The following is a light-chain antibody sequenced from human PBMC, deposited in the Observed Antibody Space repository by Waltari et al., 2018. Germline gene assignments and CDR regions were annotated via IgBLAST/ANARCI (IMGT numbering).Light chain of an antibody. CDR1: QNINLN. J-gene: IGKJ2*01. V-gene: IGKV3-15*01. Sequence: ETVMTQSPDTLSVSPGERGTLSCRASQNINLNLAWYQQKLGQAPRLLIYAASTRATGIPARFSGSGSGTEFTLTISSLQAEDVAAVYYCQQYYNIPPTFGQGTKLEI. CDR3: QQYYNIPPT. CDR2: AAS.